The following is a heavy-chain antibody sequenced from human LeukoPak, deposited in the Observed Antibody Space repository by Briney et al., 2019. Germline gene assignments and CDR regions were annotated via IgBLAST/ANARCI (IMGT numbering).Heavy chain of an antibody. J-gene: IGHJ4*02. Sequence: GGSLRLSCAASGFTFSSYGMSWVRQAPGKGLEWVSAISGSGGSTYYADSVKGRFTISRDNSKNTLYLQMNSLRAEDTAVYYCAGYSSPTDFDYWGQGTLVTVSS. CDR3: AGYSSPTDFDY. CDR2: ISGSGGST. V-gene: IGHV3-23*01. D-gene: IGHD6-19*01. CDR1: GFTFSSYG.